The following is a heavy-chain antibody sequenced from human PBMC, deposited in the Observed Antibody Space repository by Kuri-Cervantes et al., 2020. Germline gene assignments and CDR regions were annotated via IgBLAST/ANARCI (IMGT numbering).Heavy chain of an antibody. D-gene: IGHD3-10*01. V-gene: IGHV4-39*07. CDR1: GGSISSSSYY. J-gene: IGHJ5*02. CDR2: IYYSGST. Sequence: ESLKISCTVSGGSISSSSYYWGWIRQPPGKGLEWIGSIYYSGSTYYNPSLKSRVTISVDTSKNQFSLKLSSVTAADTAVYYCARGGMYYYGSGSSAGNWFDPWGQGTLVTVSS. CDR3: ARGGMYYYGSGSSAGNWFDP.